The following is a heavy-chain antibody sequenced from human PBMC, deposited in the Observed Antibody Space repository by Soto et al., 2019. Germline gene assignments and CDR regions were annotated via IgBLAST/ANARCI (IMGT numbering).Heavy chain of an antibody. Sequence: QVHLQESGPGLVKPSGTLSLTCAVSGDSISSSHWWTWVRQSPGKGLEYIGEISHSGTANSNPSLKGRVTLSVDKSKNHFSLTLTSVTAADTAVYYCARVVLSITRGAFDAWGQGTPVTVS. D-gene: IGHD1-20*01. CDR2: ISHSGTA. CDR3: ARVVLSITRGAFDA. J-gene: IGHJ3*01. CDR1: GDSISSSHW. V-gene: IGHV4-4*02.